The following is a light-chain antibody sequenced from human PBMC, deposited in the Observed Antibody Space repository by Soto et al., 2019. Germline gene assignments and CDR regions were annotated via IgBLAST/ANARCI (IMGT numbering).Light chain of an antibody. CDR3: QQSYNSPYT. J-gene: IGKJ2*01. CDR1: QAINKN. Sequence: DIQMTQSSASLSASVGDRVTITCRASQAINKNLNWHRHKLGKAPELLIYDASDSQAGVPSRFSGSGSGADFTLIISGLQPEDFATYYCQQSYNSPYTVGQGTKLEIK. CDR2: DAS. V-gene: IGKV1-39*01.